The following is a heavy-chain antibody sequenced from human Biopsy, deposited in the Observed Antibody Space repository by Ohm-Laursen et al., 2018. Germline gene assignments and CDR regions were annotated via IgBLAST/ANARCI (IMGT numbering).Heavy chain of an antibody. CDR1: GGSISSYY. CDR2: IYYTGST. D-gene: IGHD1-26*01. Sequence: SQTLSLIRTVSGGSISSYYWSWIRQPPGKGLEWIGYIYYTGSTNYNPSLKSRVTISVDTSMNHLSLRLTFVTAADTAVYYCARHAPSYSGSYWRYFDLWGRGTLVTVSS. V-gene: IGHV4-59*08. CDR3: ARHAPSYSGSYWRYFDL. J-gene: IGHJ2*01.